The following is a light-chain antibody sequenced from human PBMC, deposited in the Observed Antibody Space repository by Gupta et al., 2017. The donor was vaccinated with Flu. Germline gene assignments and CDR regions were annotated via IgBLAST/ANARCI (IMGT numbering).Light chain of an antibody. CDR1: ALSKKF. CDR3: YSSDSDGSLYV. V-gene: IGLV3-10*01. J-gene: IGLJ1*01. CDR2: EDT. Sequence: SYELTQPPSVSVSPGQTATITCSGDALSKKFAYWYQQKSGQAPLLVIHEDTRRASGIPERFSGSSSGTVVTLSITGAHVEDEADYYCYSSDSDGSLYVFGAGTKLTVL.